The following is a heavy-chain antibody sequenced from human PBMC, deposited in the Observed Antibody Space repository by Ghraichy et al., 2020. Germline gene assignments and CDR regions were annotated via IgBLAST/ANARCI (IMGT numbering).Heavy chain of an antibody. CDR1: GGSFSNYD. CDR2: FYHRGGS. CDR3: ARKPNEAPGGWGYPYYYGLDV. V-gene: IGHV4-34*01. J-gene: IGHJ6*02. Sequence: ETLSLTCAVYGGSFSNYDWTWIRQPPGKGPEWIGEFYHRGGSNYNPSLAGRVTISVDTSKNQFSLKLTSLTAADTAIYYCARKPNEAPGGWGYPYYYGLDVWGQGTAVTVSS. D-gene: IGHD3-16*01.